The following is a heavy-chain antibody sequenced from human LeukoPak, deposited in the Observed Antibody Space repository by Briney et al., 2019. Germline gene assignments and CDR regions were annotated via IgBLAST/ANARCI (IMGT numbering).Heavy chain of an antibody. J-gene: IGHJ4*02. CDR3: ARSPPYAVPYYFDC. CDR2: FYTGGST. Sequence: GGSLRLSCAASGFAVRTNYMSWVRQAPGKGLEGASIFYTGGSTYYADSVKGRFTISRDNSKNTLYLQMNSLRDEDTAMYYCARSPPYAVPYYFDCWGQGTLVTVSS. V-gene: IGHV3-66*02. D-gene: IGHD4-17*01. CDR1: GFAVRTNY.